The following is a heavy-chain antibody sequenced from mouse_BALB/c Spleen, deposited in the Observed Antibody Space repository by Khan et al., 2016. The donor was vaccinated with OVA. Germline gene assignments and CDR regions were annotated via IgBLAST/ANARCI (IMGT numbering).Heavy chain of an antibody. D-gene: IGHD2-2*01. Sequence: QVQLQQSGSELVRPGSSVKISCKASGYAFSSFWMNWLKQRPGQGLEWIGQIYPGDGDTNYNGKFKGKATLTAYISSSTAYPQLRSLTSDDSAVYFCARSEGYFAYWGQGTVVVVAA. CDR2: IYPGDGDT. J-gene: IGHJ3*01. CDR1: GYAFSSFW. CDR3: ARSEGYFAY. V-gene: IGHV1-80*01.